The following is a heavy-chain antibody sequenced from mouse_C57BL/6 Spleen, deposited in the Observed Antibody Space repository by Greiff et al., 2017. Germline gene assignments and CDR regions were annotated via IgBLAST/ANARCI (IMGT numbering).Heavy chain of an antibody. V-gene: IGHV1-74*01. Sequence: VQLQQPGAELVKPGASVKVSCTASGYTFTSYWIHWVKQRPGQGLEWIGRIHPSDSDTNYHQKFKGKATLTVDKSSSTAYMQLSSLTSEDAAVYYCAKGDYYGWPAVDYWGQGASVTFAA. CDR2: IHPSDSDT. CDR3: AKGDYYGWPAVDY. D-gene: IGHD1-1*01. J-gene: IGHJ4*01. CDR1: GYTFTSYW.